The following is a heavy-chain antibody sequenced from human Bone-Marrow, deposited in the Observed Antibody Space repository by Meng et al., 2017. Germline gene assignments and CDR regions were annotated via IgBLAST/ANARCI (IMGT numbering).Heavy chain of an antibody. D-gene: IGHD3-9*01. CDR3: ARDRHYDVSTGYGWFDP. CDR2: IFYTGSA. Sequence: VEVSGPGLFNASQTRSFTCTVSGASIRSRNHYWSWGRQYPGKCLEWIGSIFYTGSAYYNPSLKSRIYISIDTSKNQFSLKLNSVTAADTAVYYCARDRHYDVSTGYGWFDPWGQGTLVTVSS. V-gene: IGHV4-31*03. J-gene: IGHJ5*02. CDR1: GASIRSRNHY.